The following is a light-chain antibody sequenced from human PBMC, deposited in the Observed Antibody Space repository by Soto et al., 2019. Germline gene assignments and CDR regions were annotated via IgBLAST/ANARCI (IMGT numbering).Light chain of an antibody. Sequence: QSALTQPASVSGSPGQSITIFCTGTSSDVGGYNYVSWYQQHPGKAPKLMIYEVSNRPSGVSNRLSGSKSGNTASLTISGLQAEDEADYYCSSYTSSSTRVFGTGTKLTVL. CDR1: SSDVGGYNY. J-gene: IGLJ1*01. CDR2: EVS. CDR3: SSYTSSSTRV. V-gene: IGLV2-14*01.